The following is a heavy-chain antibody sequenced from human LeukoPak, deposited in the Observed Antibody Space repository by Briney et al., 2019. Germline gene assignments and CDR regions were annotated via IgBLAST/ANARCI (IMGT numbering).Heavy chain of an antibody. CDR3: TRGHPNMDTDAFDI. J-gene: IGHJ3*02. V-gene: IGHV3-48*03. CDR2: ISSSGSTM. Sequence: PGGSLRLSCAASGFTFSNYEMHWVRQAPGKGLEWVSYISSSGSTMYFADSVRGRFTISRDNAKNSLYLQMNSLRAEDTAVYYCTRGHPNMDTDAFDIWGQGTMVTVSP. D-gene: IGHD5-18*01. CDR1: GFTFSNYE.